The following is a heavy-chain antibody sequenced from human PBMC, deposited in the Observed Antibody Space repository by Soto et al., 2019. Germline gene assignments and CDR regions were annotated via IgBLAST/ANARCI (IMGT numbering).Heavy chain of an antibody. CDR3: ARDASYYYDSSGYYLRWFDP. Sequence: SETLSLTCAVSGGSISSGGYSWSWIRQPPGKGLEWIGYIYHSGSTYYNPSLKSRVTISVDRSKNQFSLKLSSVTAADTAVYYCARDASYYYDSSGYYLRWFDPWGQGTLVTVSS. CDR1: GGSISSGGYS. J-gene: IGHJ5*02. V-gene: IGHV4-30-2*01. CDR2: IYHSGST. D-gene: IGHD3-22*01.